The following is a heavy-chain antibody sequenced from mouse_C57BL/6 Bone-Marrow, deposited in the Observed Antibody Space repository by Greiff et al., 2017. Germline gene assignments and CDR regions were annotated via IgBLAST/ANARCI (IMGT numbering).Heavy chain of an antibody. CDR3: ARAGYGNAFAY. D-gene: IGHD2-1*01. V-gene: IGHV1-64*01. Sequence: QVQLQQPGAELVKPGASVKLSCKASGYTFTSYWMHWVKQRPGQGLEWIGMIHPNSGSTNYNEKFKNKATLTVDKSSSTAYMQLSSLTSEDSAVYYCARAGYGNAFAYWGQGTTLTVSA. J-gene: IGHJ3*01. CDR1: GYTFTSYW. CDR2: IHPNSGST.